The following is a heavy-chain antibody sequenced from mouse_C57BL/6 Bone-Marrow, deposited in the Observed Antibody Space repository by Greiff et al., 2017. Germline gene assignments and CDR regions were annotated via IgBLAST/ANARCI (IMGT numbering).Heavy chain of an antibody. V-gene: IGHV14-1*01. CDR2: IDPEDGDT. CDR3: TTSHGSCWFAY. Sequence: VQLQQSGAELVRPGASVKLSCTASGFNIKDYYMHWVKQRPEQGLEWIGRIDPEDGDTEYAPKFQGKATMTADTSSNTAYLQLSSLTSADTAVYYCTTSHGSCWFAYWGQGTLVTVSA. D-gene: IGHD1-1*01. J-gene: IGHJ3*01. CDR1: GFNIKDYY.